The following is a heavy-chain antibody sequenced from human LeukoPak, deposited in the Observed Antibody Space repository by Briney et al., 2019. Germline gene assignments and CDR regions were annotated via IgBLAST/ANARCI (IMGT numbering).Heavy chain of an antibody. J-gene: IGHJ4*02. D-gene: IGHD3-22*01. CDR1: GFTFSSYA. V-gene: IGHV3-23*01. CDR2: IRGSGGST. Sequence: GGSLRLSCAASGFTFSSYAMSWVRQAPGKGLEWVSVIRGSGGSTYYADSVKGRFTISRDNSKNTLYLQMNSLRAEDTAIYYGAKGNSSGYYSPIDYWGQGTLVTVSS. CDR3: AKGNSSGYYSPIDY.